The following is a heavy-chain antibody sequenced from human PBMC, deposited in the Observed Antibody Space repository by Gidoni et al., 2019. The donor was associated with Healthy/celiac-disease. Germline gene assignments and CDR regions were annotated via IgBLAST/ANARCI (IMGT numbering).Heavy chain of an antibody. J-gene: IGHJ6*02. Sequence: EVQLVESGGGLVQPGGSLRLSCAAYGFTFSRYSMNWVRQAPGQGLEWVSYISSSSSTIYYADSVKGRFTISRDNAKNSLYLQMNSLRDEDTAVYYCARVPCSSTSCYPYYYYYGMDVWGQGTTVTVSS. V-gene: IGHV3-48*02. CDR2: ISSSSSTI. CDR1: GFTFSRYS. D-gene: IGHD2-2*01. CDR3: ARVPCSSTSCYPYYYYYGMDV.